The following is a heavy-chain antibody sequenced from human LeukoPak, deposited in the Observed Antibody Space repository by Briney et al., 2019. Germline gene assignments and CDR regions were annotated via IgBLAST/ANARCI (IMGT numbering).Heavy chain of an antibody. V-gene: IGHV1-2*02. J-gene: IGHJ5*02. CDR3: ARVRGIAAAGLYNWFDP. CDR2: ISPNSGGT. CDR1: GYTLTGYY. Sequence: ASVKVSCKASGYTLTGYYMHWVRQAPGQGLEWMGWISPNSGGTNYAQKFQGRVTMTRDTSISTAYMELSRLRSDDTAVYYCARVRGIAAAGLYNWFDPWGQGTLVTVSS. D-gene: IGHD6-13*01.